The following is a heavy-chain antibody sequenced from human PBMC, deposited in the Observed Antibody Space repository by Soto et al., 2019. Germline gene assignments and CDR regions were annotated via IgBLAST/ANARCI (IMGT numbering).Heavy chain of an antibody. J-gene: IGHJ5*02. Sequence: ASVKVSCKASGYTFTSYDINWVRQATGQGLEWMGWMNPNSGNTGYAQKFQGRVTMTRNTSISTAYMELSSLRSEDTAVYHCARVFSGCSSTSCYPVPWFDPWGQGTLVTVSS. V-gene: IGHV1-8*01. CDR1: GYTFTSYD. CDR2: MNPNSGNT. CDR3: ARVFSGCSSTSCYPVPWFDP. D-gene: IGHD2-2*01.